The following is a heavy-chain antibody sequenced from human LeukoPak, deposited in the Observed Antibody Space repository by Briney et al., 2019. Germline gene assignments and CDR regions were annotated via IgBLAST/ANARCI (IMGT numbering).Heavy chain of an antibody. CDR2: ISWNSGSI. CDR1: GFTFSSYG. V-gene: IGHV3-9*01. D-gene: IGHD3-16*01. CDR3: AKDPYDYVWGSYYFDY. Sequence: PGRSLRLSCAASGFTFSSYGMHWVRQAPGKGLEWVSGISWNSGSIGYADSVKGRFTISRDNAKNSLYLQMNSLRAEDTALYYCAKDPYDYVWGSYYFDYWGQGTLVTVSS. J-gene: IGHJ4*02.